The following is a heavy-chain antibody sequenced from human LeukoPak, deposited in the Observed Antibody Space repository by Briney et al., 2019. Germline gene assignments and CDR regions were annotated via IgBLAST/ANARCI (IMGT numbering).Heavy chain of an antibody. J-gene: IGHJ4*02. Sequence: SETLSLTCQVYGGSFSGYYWSWIRQPPGKGLEWIGEINHSGSTNYNPSLKSRVTISVDTSKNQFSLKLSSVTAADTAVYYCARRGVVPAARRQFDYWGQGTLVTVST. D-gene: IGHD2-2*01. CDR2: INHSGST. V-gene: IGHV4-34*01. CDR3: ARRGVVPAARRQFDY. CDR1: GGSFSGYY.